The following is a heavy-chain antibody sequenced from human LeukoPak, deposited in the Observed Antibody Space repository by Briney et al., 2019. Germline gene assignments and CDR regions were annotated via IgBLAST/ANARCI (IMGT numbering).Heavy chain of an antibody. Sequence: GGSLRLSCAASGFTFSSYGMHWVRQAPGKGLEWVASIKTDGSEDYYVDSVKGRFTIFRDNAKNSHYLQMSSLRVEDTAVYFCARGSNWSWDLWGQGTLVTVSS. CDR3: ARGSNWSWDL. V-gene: IGHV3-7*04. J-gene: IGHJ5*02. D-gene: IGHD6-13*01. CDR2: IKTDGSED. CDR1: GFTFSSYG.